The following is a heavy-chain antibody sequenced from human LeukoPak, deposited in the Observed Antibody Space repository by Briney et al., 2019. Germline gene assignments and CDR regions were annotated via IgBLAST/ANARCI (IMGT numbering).Heavy chain of an antibody. CDR1: GFTFSSCE. V-gene: IGHV3-48*03. Sequence: GGSLRLSCTASGFTFSSCEMHWVRQAPGKGLEWVSYISGSGNTIYYADSVRGRFTISRDNAKNSLYLQMNSLRAEDTAVYYCASLGPPGRRWLQHDYWGQGTLVTVSS. CDR2: ISGSGNTI. J-gene: IGHJ4*02. CDR3: ASLGPPGRRWLQHDY. D-gene: IGHD5-24*01.